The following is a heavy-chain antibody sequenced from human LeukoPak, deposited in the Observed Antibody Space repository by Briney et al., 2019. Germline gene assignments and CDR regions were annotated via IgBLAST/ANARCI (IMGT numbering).Heavy chain of an antibody. J-gene: IGHJ3*02. Sequence: SETLSLTCTVSGGSISSSSYYWGWIRQPPGKGLEWIGSIYYSGSTYYNPSLKSRVTISVDTSKNQFSLNLNSVTAADTAVYYCAREKEYFGDAFDIWGQGTLVTVSS. V-gene: IGHV4-39*07. CDR1: GGSISSSSYY. D-gene: IGHD2/OR15-2a*01. CDR2: IYYSGST. CDR3: AREKEYFGDAFDI.